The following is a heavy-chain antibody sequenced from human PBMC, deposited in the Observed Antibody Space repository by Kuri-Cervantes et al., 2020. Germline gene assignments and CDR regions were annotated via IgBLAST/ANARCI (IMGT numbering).Heavy chain of an antibody. J-gene: IGHJ6*03. CDR2: IRSRPYGGTT. Sequence: GGSLRLSCSGSGFTFGDSGIYWVRQAPGKGLEWIGFIRSRPYGGTTQYAASVRGRFTISRDDSRRVAYLQMNSLKTEDTAVYFCATGDAHHYYNMGVWGKGTAVTVSS. CDR1: GFTFGDSG. CDR3: ATGDAHHYYNMGV. V-gene: IGHV3-49*04.